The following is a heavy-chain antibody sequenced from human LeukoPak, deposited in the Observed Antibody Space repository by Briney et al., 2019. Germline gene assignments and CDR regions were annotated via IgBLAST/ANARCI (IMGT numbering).Heavy chain of an antibody. CDR3: ARDVSGYCSSTSCLIFDY. D-gene: IGHD2-2*01. V-gene: IGHV1-46*01. J-gene: IGHJ4*02. Sequence: ASVKVSCKASGYTFTSYYMHWVRQAPGQGLEWMGIINPSGGSTSYAQKFQGRVTMTRDTSTSTVYMELSSLRSEDTAVYYCARDVSGYCSSTSCLIFDYWGQGTLVTVSS. CDR1: GYTFTSYY. CDR2: INPSGGST.